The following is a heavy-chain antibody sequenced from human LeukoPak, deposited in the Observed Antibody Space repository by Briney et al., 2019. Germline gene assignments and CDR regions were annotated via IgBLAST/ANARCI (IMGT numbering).Heavy chain of an antibody. J-gene: IGHJ4*02. CDR1: GGSISSGSYY. D-gene: IGHD3-22*01. CDR3: ARDDSSGSVSFDY. V-gene: IGHV4-61*02. CDR2: IYTSGST. Sequence: PSETLSLTCTVSGGSISSGSYYWSWIRQPAGKGLEWIGRIYTSGSTNYNPSLKSRVTISVDTSKNQFSLKLSSVTAADTAVYYCARDDSSGSVSFDYWSQGTLVTVSS.